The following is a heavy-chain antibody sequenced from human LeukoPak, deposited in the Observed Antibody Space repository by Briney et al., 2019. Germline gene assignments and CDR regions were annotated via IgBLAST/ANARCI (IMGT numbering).Heavy chain of an antibody. Sequence: GGSLRLSCAASGFTFSTHSMNWVRQAPGKGLEWVSSITSSSAYKYYADSVRGRFTISRDNAENSLFLQMNSLRVEDTAVYYCARAGVVDFTNYGSATFDYWGQGTLVTVSS. J-gene: IGHJ4*02. CDR3: ARAGVVDFTNYGSATFDY. D-gene: IGHD4-11*01. CDR2: ITSSSAYK. V-gene: IGHV3-21*01. CDR1: GFTFSTHS.